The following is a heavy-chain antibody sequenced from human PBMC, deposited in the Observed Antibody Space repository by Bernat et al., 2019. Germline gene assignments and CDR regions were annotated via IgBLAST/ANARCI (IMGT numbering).Heavy chain of an antibody. CDR2: TSYDGSSK. Sequence: QVQLVESGGGVVQPGRSLRLSCAASGFTFDRYALHWVRQAPGKGLEWVAVTSYDGSSKYYADSVKGRFTISRDNSRNTLYLQMNSLRAEDTAVYYCAKPPVEKYYNYGMDVWGQGTTVTVSS. CDR3: AKPPVEKYYNYGMDV. CDR1: GFTFDRYA. V-gene: IGHV3-30-3*02. D-gene: IGHD1-1*01. J-gene: IGHJ6*02.